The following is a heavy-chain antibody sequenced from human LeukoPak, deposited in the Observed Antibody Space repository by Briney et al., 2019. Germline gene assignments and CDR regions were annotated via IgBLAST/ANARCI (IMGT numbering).Heavy chain of an antibody. CDR1: GFTFSSYA. Sequence: GRSLRLSCAASGFTFSSYAMHWVRQAPGKGLEYVSAISSNGGSTYYANSVKGRFTISRDNSKNTLYLQMGSLRAEDMAVYYCAREYSSGWHDAFDIWGQGTMVTVSS. V-gene: IGHV3-64*01. J-gene: IGHJ3*02. CDR2: ISSNGGST. CDR3: AREYSSGWHDAFDI. D-gene: IGHD6-19*01.